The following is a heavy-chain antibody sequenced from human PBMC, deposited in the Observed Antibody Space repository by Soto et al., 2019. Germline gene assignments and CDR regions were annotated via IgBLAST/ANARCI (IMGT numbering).Heavy chain of an antibody. CDR1: GFTFSSYW. J-gene: IGHJ4*02. D-gene: IGHD6-19*01. CDR2: INSDGSST. CDR3: ARPRSSGWYYFDY. Sequence: PGGSLRLSCAASGFTFSSYWMHWVRQAPGKGLVWVSRINSDGSSTSYADSVKGRFTISRDNAKNTLYLQMNSLRAEDTAVYYCARPRSSGWYYFDYWGQGTLVTVSS. V-gene: IGHV3-74*01.